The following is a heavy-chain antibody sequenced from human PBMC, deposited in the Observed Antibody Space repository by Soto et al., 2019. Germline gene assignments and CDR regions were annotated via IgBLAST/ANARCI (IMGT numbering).Heavy chain of an antibody. CDR3: AKGFKIIRGYFDWPSPFDY. J-gene: IGHJ4*02. Sequence: PWGSLRLSCAASGFTFSSYAMSWVRQAPGKGLEWVSAISGSGGSTYYAGSVKGRFTISRDNSKNTLYLQMNSLRAEDMAVYYCAKGFKIIRGYFDWPSPFDYWGQGTFVTVS. V-gene: IGHV3-23*01. CDR2: ISGSGGST. D-gene: IGHD3-9*01. CDR1: GFTFSSYA.